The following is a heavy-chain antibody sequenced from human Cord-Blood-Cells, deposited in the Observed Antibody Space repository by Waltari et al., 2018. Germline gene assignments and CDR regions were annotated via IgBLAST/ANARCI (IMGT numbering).Heavy chain of an antibody. CDR1: GFTFSSYA. CDR2: ISGRGGST. CDR3: AKGIFDFWSGYYFDY. J-gene: IGHJ4*02. D-gene: IGHD3-3*01. V-gene: IGHV3-23*01. Sequence: EVQLLESGGGLVQPGGSLRLSCAASGFTFSSYAMSWVRQAPGKGLEWVSAISGRGGSTYYADSGKGRFTISRDNSKNTLYLQMNSLRAEDTAVYYCAKGIFDFWSGYYFDYWGQGTLVTVSS.